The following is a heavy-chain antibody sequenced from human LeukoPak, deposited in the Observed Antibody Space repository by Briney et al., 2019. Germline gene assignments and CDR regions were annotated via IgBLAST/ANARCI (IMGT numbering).Heavy chain of an antibody. D-gene: IGHD6-19*01. J-gene: IGHJ5*02. Sequence: PGGSLRLSCAASGFTFSDYAMSWVRQAPGKGLEWVSVISGSGGSTYYADSVKGRFTISRDNSKNTLYLQMNSQRAEDTAVYYCANGKGVAVAVGTWGQGTLVTVSS. CDR3: ANGKGVAVAVGT. CDR1: GFTFSDYA. CDR2: ISGSGGST. V-gene: IGHV3-23*01.